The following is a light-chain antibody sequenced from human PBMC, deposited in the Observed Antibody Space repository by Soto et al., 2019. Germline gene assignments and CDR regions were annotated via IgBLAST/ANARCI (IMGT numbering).Light chain of an antibody. CDR3: QQYGGSPPKYT. CDR2: DSS. Sequence: EIVLTQSPGTLSLSPGERVALSCRASQSVSSTSIAWYQQKTGQAPRLLIYDSSSRATDIPDRFSGSGSGTDFTLTISRLEPEDFAVYYCQQYGGSPPKYTFGQGTKLEIK. V-gene: IGKV3-20*01. J-gene: IGKJ2*01. CDR1: QSVSSTS.